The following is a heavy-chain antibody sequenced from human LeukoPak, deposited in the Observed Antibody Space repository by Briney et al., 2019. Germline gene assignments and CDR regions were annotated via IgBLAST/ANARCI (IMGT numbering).Heavy chain of an antibody. Sequence: ASVKVSCKASGYTFTSYGISWVRQAPGQGLEWMGWISAYNGNTNYAQKLQGRVTMTTDTSTSTAYMELSRLRSDDTAVYYCARDLGYYYDSSGYYHDYWGQGTLVTVSS. V-gene: IGHV1-18*01. CDR2: ISAYNGNT. CDR1: GYTFTSYG. CDR3: ARDLGYYYDSSGYYHDY. D-gene: IGHD3-22*01. J-gene: IGHJ4*02.